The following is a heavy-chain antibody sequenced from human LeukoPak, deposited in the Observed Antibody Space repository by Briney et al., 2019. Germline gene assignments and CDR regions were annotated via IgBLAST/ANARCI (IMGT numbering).Heavy chain of an antibody. Sequence: PSETLSLSSTVSGVSVSSYMYYCAWIRQPPGTGLEWIGSISYSGSTNYNPSLKSRLTISVDTSKNHFSLKLTSVTAADTAVYFCARRDCSCERYYYWGQGPLVTVSS. CDR1: GVSVSSYMYY. CDR2: ISYSGST. V-gene: IGHV4-39*02. J-gene: IGHJ4*02. CDR3: ARRDCSCERYYY. D-gene: IGHD2-21*01.